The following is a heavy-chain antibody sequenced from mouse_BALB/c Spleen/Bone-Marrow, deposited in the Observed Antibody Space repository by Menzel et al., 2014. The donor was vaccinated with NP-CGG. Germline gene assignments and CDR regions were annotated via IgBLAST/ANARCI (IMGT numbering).Heavy chain of an antibody. CDR3: ARGGYDGRGFAY. D-gene: IGHD2-14*01. V-gene: IGHV3-6*02. Sequence: ESGPCLVKPSQSLSLTCSVTGYSITSGYYWNWIRQFPGNKLEWMGYISYDGSNNYNPSLKNRISITRDTSKNQFFLKLNSVTTEDTATYYCARGGYDGRGFAYWGQGTLVTVSA. CDR2: ISYDGSN. CDR1: GYSITSGYY. J-gene: IGHJ3*01.